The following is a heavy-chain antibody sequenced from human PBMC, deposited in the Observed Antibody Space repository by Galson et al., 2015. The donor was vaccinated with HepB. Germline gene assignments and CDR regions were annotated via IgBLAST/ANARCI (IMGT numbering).Heavy chain of an antibody. CDR1: GFTFSSYA. Sequence: SLRLSCAASGFTFSSYAMHWVRQAPGKGLEWVAVISYDGSNKYYGDSVKGRFTLSRDNSKNTLYMQMNSLRPEDTAVYYCARELRSSSWPPRGCFDYWGQGTLVTVSS. CDR2: ISYDGSNK. CDR3: ARELRSSSWPPRGCFDY. J-gene: IGHJ4*02. D-gene: IGHD6-13*01. V-gene: IGHV3-30*01.